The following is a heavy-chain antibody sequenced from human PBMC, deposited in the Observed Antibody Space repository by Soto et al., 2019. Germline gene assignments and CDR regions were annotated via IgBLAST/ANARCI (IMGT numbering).Heavy chain of an antibody. CDR3: VRDYLLAGFDT. V-gene: IGHV4-59*01. CDR1: NGSISTYY. D-gene: IGHD6-19*01. CDR2: VYYSGSS. J-gene: IGHJ5*02. Sequence: QVQLQESGPRLIQPSETLSLTCTVSNGSISTYYWTWVRQPPGKGLEWIGYVYYSGSSNYNPSLKSRVGMSIDTSKNQLSLELKSVTAADTATYYCVRDYLLAGFDTWGQGILVTVSA.